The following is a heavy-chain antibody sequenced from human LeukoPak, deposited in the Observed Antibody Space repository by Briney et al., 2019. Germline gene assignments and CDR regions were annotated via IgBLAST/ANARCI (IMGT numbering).Heavy chain of an antibody. V-gene: IGHV4-59*08. CDR2: IYYSGST. Sequence: SETLSLTCTVAGGSMRSYYWSWIRQPPGKGLELIGYIYYSGSTNYNPSFKSRVGISVDMSKNQFSLKLSSVTAADTAVYYCARLLPFYGNIRYGLDVWGQGTTVTVSS. J-gene: IGHJ6*02. CDR3: ARLLPFYGNIRYGLDV. D-gene: IGHD4-11*01. CDR1: GGSMRSYY.